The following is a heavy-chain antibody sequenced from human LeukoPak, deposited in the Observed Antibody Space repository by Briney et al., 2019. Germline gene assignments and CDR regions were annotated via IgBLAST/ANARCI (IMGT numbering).Heavy chain of an antibody. J-gene: IGHJ6*03. V-gene: IGHV3-30*04. CDR3: ARDIVATLLGYYYYYMDV. D-gene: IGHD5-12*01. CDR1: GFTFSSYA. CDR2: ISYDGSNK. Sequence: GGSLRLSCAASGFTFSSYAMHWVRQAPGKGLEWVAVISYDGSNKYYADSVKGRFTISRDNSKNTLYLQMNSLRAEDTAVYYCARDIVATLLGYYYYYMDVWGKGITVTVSS.